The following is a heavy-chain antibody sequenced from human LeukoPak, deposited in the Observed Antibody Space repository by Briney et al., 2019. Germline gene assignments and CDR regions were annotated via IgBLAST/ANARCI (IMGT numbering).Heavy chain of an antibody. D-gene: IGHD3-22*01. CDR2: ISGSGDNT. V-gene: IGHV3-23*01. Sequence: PGGSLRLSCAASGFTFSTYAMSWVRQAPGKGLEWVSGISGSGDNTYYADSVKGRFTISRDNSKNTLYLHMNSLRAEDTAVYYCAKEGDYSGYYSADDAFDIWGPGTMVTVSS. CDR1: GFTFSTYA. CDR3: AKEGDYSGYYSADDAFDI. J-gene: IGHJ3*02.